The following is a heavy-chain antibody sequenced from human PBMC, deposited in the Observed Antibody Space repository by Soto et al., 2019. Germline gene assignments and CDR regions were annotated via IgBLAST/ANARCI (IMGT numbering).Heavy chain of an antibody. D-gene: IGHD6-13*01. CDR3: ARESAPKRYSSSWGY. CDR2: ISSSDSYT. J-gene: IGHJ4*02. Sequence: QVQLVESGGGLVKPGGSLRLSCAASGFTFSDYYMTWLRQTPGTGLAWVSYISSSDSYTNYADSVKGRFTISRDNAKNSLYLQMNSLRAEDTAVYYCARESAPKRYSSSWGYWGQGTLVTVSS. CDR1: GFTFSDYY. V-gene: IGHV3-11*06.